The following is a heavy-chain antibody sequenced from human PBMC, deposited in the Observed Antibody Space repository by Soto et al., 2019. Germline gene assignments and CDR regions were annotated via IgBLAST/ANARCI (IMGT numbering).Heavy chain of an antibody. CDR2: IYPGDSDT. Sequence: PGESLKISCKGSGYSFTSYWIGWVRRMPGKGLEWMGIIYPGDSDTRYSPSFQGQVTISADKSISTAYLQWSSLKASDTAMYYCARQAYCGGDCYPNAFDIWGQGTMVTVSS. D-gene: IGHD2-21*02. CDR3: ARQAYCGGDCYPNAFDI. CDR1: GYSFTSYW. V-gene: IGHV5-51*01. J-gene: IGHJ3*02.